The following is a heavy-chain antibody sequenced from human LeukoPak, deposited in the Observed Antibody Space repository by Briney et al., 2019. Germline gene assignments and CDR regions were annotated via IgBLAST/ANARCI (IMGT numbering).Heavy chain of an antibody. Sequence: ASVKVSCKASGYTFTSYGISWVRQAPGQGLEWMGWISAYNGNTNYAQKLQGRVTMTTDTSTSTAYMELSSLRSEDTAVYYCARDRGDYYYYYMDVWGKGTTVTVSS. CDR1: GYTFTSYG. J-gene: IGHJ6*03. CDR2: ISAYNGNT. V-gene: IGHV1-18*01. CDR3: ARDRGDYYYYYMDV. D-gene: IGHD3-10*01.